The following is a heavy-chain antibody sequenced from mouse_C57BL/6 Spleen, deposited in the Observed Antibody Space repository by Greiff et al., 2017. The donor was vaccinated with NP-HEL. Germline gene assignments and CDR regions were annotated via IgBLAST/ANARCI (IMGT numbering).Heavy chain of an antibody. D-gene: IGHD1-1*01. J-gene: IGHJ2*01. CDR2: IHPNSGGT. CDR1: GYTFTSYW. CDR3: ARAYYGSSYFDY. Sequence: QVQLQQPGAELVKPGASVKLSCKAPGYTFTSYWMHWVKQRPGQGLEWIGMIHPNSGGTNYNEKFKSKATLTVDKSSSTAYMQLSSLTSEDSAVYYCARAYYGSSYFDYWGQGTTLTVSS. V-gene: IGHV1-64*01.